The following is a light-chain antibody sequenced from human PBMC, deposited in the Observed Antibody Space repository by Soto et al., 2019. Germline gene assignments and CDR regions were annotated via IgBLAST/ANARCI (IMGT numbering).Light chain of an antibody. Sequence: DIQMTQSPSSLSASVGYRVTITCRASQSISSYLNWYQQKPGKAPKLLIYAASSLQSGVPSRFSGSGSGTDFTLTRARLEPEDFAVYYCQEYDGAPITFGLGTRLEIK. CDR2: AAS. CDR1: QSISSY. CDR3: QEYDGAPIT. J-gene: IGKJ5*01. V-gene: IGKV1-39*02.